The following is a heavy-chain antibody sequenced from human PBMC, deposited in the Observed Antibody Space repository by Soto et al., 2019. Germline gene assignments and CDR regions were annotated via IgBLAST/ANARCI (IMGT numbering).Heavy chain of an antibody. CDR1: GFTFSSYA. CDR2: ISCDGSNK. Sequence: PGGSLRLSCAASGFTFSSYAMHWVRQAPGKGLEWVAVISCDGSNKYYADSVKGRFTISRDNSKNTLYLQMNSLRAEDTAVYYCAHDHMSPMATIPIDYWGQGTLVTLSS. J-gene: IGHJ4*02. CDR3: AHDHMSPMATIPIDY. D-gene: IGHD5-12*01. V-gene: IGHV3-30*04.